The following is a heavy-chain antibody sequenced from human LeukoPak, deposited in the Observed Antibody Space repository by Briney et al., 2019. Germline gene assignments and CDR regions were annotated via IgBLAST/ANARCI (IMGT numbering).Heavy chain of an antibody. CDR1: GGSISSHY. CDR2: IYYSGST. CDR3: ARADGTNYYYYGMDV. V-gene: IGHV4-59*11. Sequence: PSETLSLTCTVSGGSISSHYWSWIRQPPGKGLEWIGYIYYSGSTNYNPSLKSRVTISVDTSKNQFSLKLSSVTAADTAVYYCARADGTNYYYYGMDVWGQGTTVTVSS. D-gene: IGHD2-2*01. J-gene: IGHJ6*02.